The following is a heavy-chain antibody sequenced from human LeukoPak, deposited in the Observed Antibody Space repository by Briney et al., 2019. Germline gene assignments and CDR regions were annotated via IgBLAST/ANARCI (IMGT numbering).Heavy chain of an antibody. D-gene: IGHD1-26*01. CDR2: ISTFGTTI. CDR1: GGSISSRNW. V-gene: IGHV3-11*04. CDR3: ARGSGMDV. J-gene: IGHJ6*04. Sequence: LSLTCAVSGGSISSRNWWSWVRQPPGKGLEWVSYISTFGTTIYYADSVKGRFTISRDNAKNSLYLQMSSLRAEDTAVYYCARGSGMDVWGKGTTVTVSS.